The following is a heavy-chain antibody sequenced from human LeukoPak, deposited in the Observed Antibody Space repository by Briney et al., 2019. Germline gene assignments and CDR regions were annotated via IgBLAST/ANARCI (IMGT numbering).Heavy chain of an antibody. CDR2: INSDGSST. D-gene: IGHD6-19*01. Sequence: GGSLRLSCTVSGFTVSSNSMSWVRQAPGKGLVWVSRINSDGSSTSYADSVKGRFTISRDNAKNTLYLQMNSLRAEDTAVYYCASLAVAGTGDYWGQGTLVTVS. J-gene: IGHJ4*02. CDR3: ASLAVAGTGDY. CDR1: GFTVSSNS. V-gene: IGHV3-74*01.